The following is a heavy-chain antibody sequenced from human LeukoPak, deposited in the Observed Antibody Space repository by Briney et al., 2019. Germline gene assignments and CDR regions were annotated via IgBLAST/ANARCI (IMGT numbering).Heavy chain of an antibody. Sequence: ASVKVSCKASGYTFTSYAMHWVRQAPGQRLEWRGWINAGNGNTKYSQKFQGRVTITRDTSASTAYMELSSLRSEDTAVYYCARVPPVSSQDVGSAFDPWGQGTLVTVSS. CDR3: ARVPPVSSQDVGSAFDP. J-gene: IGHJ5*02. CDR2: INAGNGNT. CDR1: GYTFTSYA. V-gene: IGHV1-3*01. D-gene: IGHD2-15*01.